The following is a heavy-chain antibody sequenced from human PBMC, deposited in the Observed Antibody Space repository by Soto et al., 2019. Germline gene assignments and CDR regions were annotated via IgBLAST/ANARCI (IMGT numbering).Heavy chain of an antibody. CDR1: GYTFTRSG. J-gene: IGHJ4*03. Sequence: ASVKVSCKASGYTFTRSGISWVRQAPGQGLEWMGWISTYNGNTNYAQKLQGRVTMTTDTSTSTAYMELRSLRSDDTAVYYCARAGYGSGSYYFGTYYFDYWGQGTTVTVSS. CDR2: ISTYNGNT. CDR3: ARAGYGSGSYYFGTYYFDY. V-gene: IGHV1-18*01. D-gene: IGHD3-10*01.